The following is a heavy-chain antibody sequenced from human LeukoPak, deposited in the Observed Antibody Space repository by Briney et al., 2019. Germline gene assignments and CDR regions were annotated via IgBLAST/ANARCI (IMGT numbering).Heavy chain of an antibody. CDR1: GYTFTGYY. CDR3: AREAGAAGGENAFDI. CDR2: INPNSGGT. V-gene: IGHV1-2*02. Sequence: VASVKVSCKASGYTFTGYYMHWVRQAPGQGLEWMGWINPNSGGTNYAQKFQGRVTMTRDTSISTAYMELSRLRSDDTAVYYCAREAGAAGGENAFDIWGQGTMATVSS. D-gene: IGHD6-13*01. J-gene: IGHJ3*02.